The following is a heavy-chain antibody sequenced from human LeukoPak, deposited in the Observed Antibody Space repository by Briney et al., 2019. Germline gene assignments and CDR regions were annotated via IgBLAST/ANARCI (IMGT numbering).Heavy chain of an antibody. CDR3: TRQKSLYSSSSGRRDYYYMDV. V-gene: IGHV3-73*01. CDR1: GFTFSGSA. D-gene: IGHD6-6*01. Sequence: PGGSLRLSCAASGFTFSGSAMHWVRQASGKGLEWVGRIRSKANSYATAYAASVKGRFTISRDDSKNTAYLQMNSLKTENTAVYYCTRQKSLYSSSSGRRDYYYMDVWGKGTTVTVSS. CDR2: IRSKANSYAT. J-gene: IGHJ6*03.